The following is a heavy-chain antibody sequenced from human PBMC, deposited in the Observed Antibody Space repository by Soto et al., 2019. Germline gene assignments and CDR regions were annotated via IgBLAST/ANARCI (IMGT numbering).Heavy chain of an antibody. CDR3: ATDLFPDYADAWVTFRPADY. Sequence: QVELVQSGAEVKKPGASVKVSCKVSGYTLTELSMHWVRQAPGKGLEWMGVFDAEDGAASYAQNFQGRVTMTVDTSTDTAYMEVTSLRSEDTAVYYCATDLFPDYADAWVTFRPADYWGQGTQVTDSS. CDR2: FDAEDGAA. J-gene: IGHJ4*02. V-gene: IGHV1-24*01. CDR1: GYTLTELS. D-gene: IGHD3-16*02.